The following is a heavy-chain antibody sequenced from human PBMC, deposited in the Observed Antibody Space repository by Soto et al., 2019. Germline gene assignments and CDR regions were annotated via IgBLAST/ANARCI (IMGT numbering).Heavy chain of an antibody. D-gene: IGHD2-2*01. CDR2: INPSGGST. CDR1: GYTFASYY. V-gene: IGHV1-46*03. Sequence: ASVKVSCKASGYTFASYYMHWVRQAPGQGLEWMGIINPSGGSTSYAQKFQGRVTMTRDTSTSTVYMELSSLRSEDTAVYYCARDGPYCISTSCDDRISDYYYMDVWGKGTTVTVSS. J-gene: IGHJ6*03. CDR3: ARDGPYCISTSCDDRISDYYYMDV.